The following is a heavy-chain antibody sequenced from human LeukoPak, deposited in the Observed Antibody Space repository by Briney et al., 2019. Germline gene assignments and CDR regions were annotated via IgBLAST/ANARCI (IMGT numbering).Heavy chain of an antibody. CDR3: ARDSGLDF. CDR2: ISGNGHNT. CDR1: GFTFSSYP. D-gene: IGHD3-10*01. J-gene: IGHJ4*02. V-gene: IGHV3-64*01. Sequence: PGGSLRLSCAASGFTFSSYPMHWVRQAPGKGLEYVSAISGNGHNTYYTKSVRGRFTISRDNSKNTLFLQMGSLRAEDMAVYYCARDSGLDFWGQGTLVTVSS.